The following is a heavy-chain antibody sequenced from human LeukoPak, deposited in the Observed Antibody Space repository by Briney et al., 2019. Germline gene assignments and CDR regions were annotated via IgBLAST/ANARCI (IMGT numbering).Heavy chain of an antibody. J-gene: IGHJ4*02. Sequence: GESLKISCKGSGYSFTSYWIGWVRQMPGKGLEWMGIIYPGDSETRFSPSFQGQVTISADKSISTAYLQWSSLKASDTAMYYCARGRDGYSFGFDYWGQGTLVTVSS. CDR1: GYSFTSYW. CDR2: IYPGDSET. D-gene: IGHD5-24*01. CDR3: ARGRDGYSFGFDY. V-gene: IGHV5-51*01.